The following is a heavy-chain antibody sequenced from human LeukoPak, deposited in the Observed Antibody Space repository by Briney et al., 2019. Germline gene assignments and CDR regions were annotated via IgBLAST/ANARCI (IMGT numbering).Heavy chain of an antibody. Sequence: PSETLSLTCTVSGGSISSYYWSWIRQPPGKGLEWIGYIYYSGSTNYNPSLKSRVTISVDTSKNQFSLKLSSVTAADTAVYYCARDLGWFGELLNSPSWFDPWGQGTLVTVSS. J-gene: IGHJ5*02. V-gene: IGHV4-59*01. CDR2: IYYSGST. CDR1: GGSISSYY. CDR3: ARDLGWFGELLNSPSWFDP. D-gene: IGHD3-10*01.